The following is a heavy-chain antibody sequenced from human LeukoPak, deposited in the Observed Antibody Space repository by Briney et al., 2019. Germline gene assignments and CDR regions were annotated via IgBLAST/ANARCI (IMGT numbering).Heavy chain of an antibody. J-gene: IGHJ4*02. CDR1: GGSISTYY. CDR3: ARSDTHHIHSSSWHFDY. CDR2: IYSSGST. Sequence: SETLSLTCIVSGGSISTYYWSWIRQPPGKGLEWIGYIYSSGSTNYNPSLKSRVTISVDTSKTQFSLYLNSVTAADTAVYYCARSDTHHIHSSSWHFDYWGQGTLVTVSS. V-gene: IGHV4-59*01. D-gene: IGHD6-13*01.